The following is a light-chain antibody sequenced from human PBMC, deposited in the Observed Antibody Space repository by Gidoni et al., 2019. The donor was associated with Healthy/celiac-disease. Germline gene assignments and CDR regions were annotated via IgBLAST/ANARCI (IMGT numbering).Light chain of an antibody. CDR1: QSVSSRY. CDR3: QQDGSSPLT. V-gene: IGKV3-20*01. J-gene: IGKJ4*01. Sequence: EIVLTQSPGTLSLSPGERATLSCRASQSVSSRYLPWYPQKPGQAPSLLIYGASRRATGIPDRFSGSGSGRDFSRAIIRLESEAFAVYYCQQDGSSPLTFGGGTKVEIK. CDR2: GAS.